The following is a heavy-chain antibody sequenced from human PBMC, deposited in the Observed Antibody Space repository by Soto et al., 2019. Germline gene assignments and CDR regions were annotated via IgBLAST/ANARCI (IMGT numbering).Heavy chain of an antibody. CDR3: ARGSPSYGSGSYYPYYYYGMDV. V-gene: IGHV4-59*01. J-gene: IGHJ6*02. CDR1: GGSISSYY. CDR2: IYYSGST. D-gene: IGHD3-10*01. Sequence: PSETLSLTCTVSGGSISSYYWSWIRQPPGKGLEWIGYIYYSGSTNYNPSLKSRVTISVDTSKNQFSLKLSSVTAADTAVYYCARGSPSYGSGSYYPYYYYGMDVWRQGTTVTVSS.